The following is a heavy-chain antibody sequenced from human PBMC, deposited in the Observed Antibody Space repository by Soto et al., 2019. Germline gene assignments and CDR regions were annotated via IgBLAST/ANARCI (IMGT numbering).Heavy chain of an antibody. CDR2: INPNSGGT. V-gene: IGHV1-2*04. Sequence: ASVKVSCKASGYSFTSHYMHWVRQAPGQGLEWMGWINPNSGGTNYAQKFQGWVTMTRDTSISTAYMELSRLRSDDTAVYYCAISGSRGYYYGFDYWGQGTLVTVSS. J-gene: IGHJ4*02. D-gene: IGHD3-22*01. CDR3: AISGSRGYYYGFDY. CDR1: GYSFTSHY.